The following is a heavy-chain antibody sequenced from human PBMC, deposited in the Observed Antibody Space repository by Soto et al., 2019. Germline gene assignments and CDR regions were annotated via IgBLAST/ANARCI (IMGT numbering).Heavy chain of an antibody. CDR3: AGALENPYFYYGLNV. V-gene: IGHV3-30*03. J-gene: IGHJ6*02. D-gene: IGHD1-1*01. CDR2: TTYDGGIK. CDR1: GFTLDDYA. Sequence: GSLRLSCAASGFTLDDYAMHWVRQAPGKGLEWVAATTYDGGIKHYVDSVKGRFIISRDNSKNTLYLQMNSLRVEDTATYYCAGALENPYFYYGLNVWGQGTTVTVSS.